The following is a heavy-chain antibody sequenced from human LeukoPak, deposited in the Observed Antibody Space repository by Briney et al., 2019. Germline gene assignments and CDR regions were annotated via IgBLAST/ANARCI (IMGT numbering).Heavy chain of an antibody. D-gene: IGHD4-17*01. Sequence: PSETLSLTCAVYGGSFSGYYWSWIRQPPGKGLEWIGEINHSGSTNYNPSLKSRVTISVDTSKNQFSLKLSSVTAADTAVYYCARGQDYGDHGVAFDYWGQGTLVTVSS. CDR3: ARGQDYGDHGVAFDY. CDR2: INHSGST. J-gene: IGHJ4*02. V-gene: IGHV4-34*01. CDR1: GGSFSGYY.